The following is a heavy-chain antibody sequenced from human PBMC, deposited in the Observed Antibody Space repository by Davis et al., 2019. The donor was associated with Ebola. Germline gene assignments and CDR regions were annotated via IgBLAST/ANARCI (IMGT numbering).Heavy chain of an antibody. V-gene: IGHV1-3*01. CDR3: ARGPQLDELLFFGYGMDV. CDR2: ISAYNGNT. CDR1: GYTFTSYA. J-gene: IGHJ6*04. Sequence: ASVKVSCKASGYTFTSYAMHWVRQAPGQRLEWMGWISAYNGNTNYAQKLQGRVTMTRNTSISTAYMELSSLRSEDTAVYYCARGPQLDELLFFGYGMDVWGKGTTVTVSS. D-gene: IGHD2-2*01.